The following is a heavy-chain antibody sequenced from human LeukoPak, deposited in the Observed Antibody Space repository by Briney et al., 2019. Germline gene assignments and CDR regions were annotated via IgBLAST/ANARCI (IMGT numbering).Heavy chain of an antibody. D-gene: IGHD4-23*01. CDR3: AKVKLDYGGSYYFDY. Sequence: GGSLRLSCAASGFTFSSYGMHWVRQAPGKGLEWVAVIWYDGSSKYYADSVKGRFTISRDNSKNTLYLQMNSLRAEDTAVYYCAKVKLDYGGSYYFDYWGQGTLVTVSS. J-gene: IGHJ4*02. CDR1: GFTFSSYG. CDR2: IWYDGSSK. V-gene: IGHV3-33*06.